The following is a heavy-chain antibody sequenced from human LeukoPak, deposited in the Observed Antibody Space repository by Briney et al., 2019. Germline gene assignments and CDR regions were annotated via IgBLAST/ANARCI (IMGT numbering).Heavy chain of an antibody. J-gene: IGHJ4*02. CDR3: ARGFFLSKPAFELFQWFGELFAY. CDR1: GGSFSGYY. Sequence: SETLSLTCAVYGGSFSGYYWSWIRQPPGKGLEWIGEINHSGSTNYNPSLKSRVTISVDTSKNQFSLKLSSVTAADTAVYYCARGFFLSKPAFELFQWFGELFAYGGQGTLVTVSS. CDR2: INHSGST. V-gene: IGHV4-34*01. D-gene: IGHD3-10*01.